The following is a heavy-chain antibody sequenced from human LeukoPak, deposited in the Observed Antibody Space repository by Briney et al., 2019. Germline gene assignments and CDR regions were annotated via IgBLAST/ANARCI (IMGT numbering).Heavy chain of an antibody. CDR1: GFTFSSYE. V-gene: IGHV3-48*03. Sequence: PGGSLRLSCAASGFTFSSYEMNWVRQAPGKGLEWVSYISSSGSTIYYADSVKGRFTISRDNSKNTLYLQMNSLRAEDTAVYYCAKGDDYVWGSYRYNVGDYWGQGTLVTVSS. CDR3: AKGDDYVWGSYRYNVGDY. J-gene: IGHJ4*02. CDR2: ISSSGSTI. D-gene: IGHD3-16*02.